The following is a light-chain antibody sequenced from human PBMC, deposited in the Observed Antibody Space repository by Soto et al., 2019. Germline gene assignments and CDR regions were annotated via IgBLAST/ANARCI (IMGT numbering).Light chain of an antibody. Sequence: EIVMTQSPATLSVSPGERATLSCRASQSVSRNLDWYQQKPGQAPWLLISGASTRATGIPARFSGSGSGTEFTLTISSLQSEDFAVYYCQQYNNWPPPLTFGGGTKVEIK. V-gene: IGKV3-15*01. CDR1: QSVSRN. CDR2: GAS. CDR3: QQYNNWPPPLT. J-gene: IGKJ4*01.